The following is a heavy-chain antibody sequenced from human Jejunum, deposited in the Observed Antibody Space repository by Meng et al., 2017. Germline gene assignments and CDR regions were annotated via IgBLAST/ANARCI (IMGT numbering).Heavy chain of an antibody. CDR2: ITSSSTYI. J-gene: IGHJ6*02. CDR1: GFNFSTYN. D-gene: IGHD2-21*01. CDR3: ARGAGPYCGGDCYSVGLDV. V-gene: IGHV3-21*06. Sequence: GESLKISCVTSGFNFSTYNMNWVRQAPGKGLEWVSSITSSSTYIYQADSAKGRFTISRNNAENTVYLQMNSLIDEDTAVYYCARGAGPYCGGDCYSVGLDVWGQGTAVTVSS.